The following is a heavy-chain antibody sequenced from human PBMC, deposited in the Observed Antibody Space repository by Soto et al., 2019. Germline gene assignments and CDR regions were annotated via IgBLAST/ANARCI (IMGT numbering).Heavy chain of an antibody. CDR3: ARDPDVMD. J-gene: IGHJ4*02. Sequence: GGSLRLSCAASGFTFSDYYMSWIRQAPGKGLEWVSYISSSSYINYADSVKGRFTISRDNAKNSLYLQMNSLRAEDTAVYYCARDPDVMDWGQGTLVTVSS. V-gene: IGHV3-11*06. D-gene: IGHD2-21*01. CDR1: GFTFSDYY. CDR2: ISSSSYI.